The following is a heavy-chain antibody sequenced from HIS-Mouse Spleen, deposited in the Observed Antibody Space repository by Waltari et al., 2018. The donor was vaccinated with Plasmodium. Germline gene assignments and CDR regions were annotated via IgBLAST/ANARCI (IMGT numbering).Heavy chain of an antibody. J-gene: IGHJ3*02. Sequence: EVQLVESGGGLIQPGGSLRLSCAASGFHVSTNYMSWVRQAPGKGLEWVSGIYSGGSTYYADSVKGRFTISRDNSKNTLYLQMNSLRAEDTAVYYCARGMKSSSSAFDIWGQGTMVTVSS. CDR3: ARGMKSSSSAFDI. CDR1: GFHVSTNY. CDR2: IYSGGST. V-gene: IGHV3-53*01. D-gene: IGHD6-6*01.